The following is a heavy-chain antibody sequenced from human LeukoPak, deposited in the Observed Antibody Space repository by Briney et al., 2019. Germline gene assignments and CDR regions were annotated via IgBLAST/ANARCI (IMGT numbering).Heavy chain of an antibody. Sequence: PGGSLRLSCAASGFTFSSYGMHWVRQAPGKGLEWVAVISYDGSNKYYAASVTGRFTISRDNSKNTLYLQMNSLRAEDTAVYYCAKDREGYPSYYFDYWGQGTLVTVSS. CDR2: ISYDGSNK. CDR1: GFTFSSYG. D-gene: IGHD6-13*01. J-gene: IGHJ4*02. V-gene: IGHV3-30*18. CDR3: AKDREGYPSYYFDY.